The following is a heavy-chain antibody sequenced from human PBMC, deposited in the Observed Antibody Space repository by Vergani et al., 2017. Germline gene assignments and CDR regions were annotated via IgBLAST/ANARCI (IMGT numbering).Heavy chain of an antibody. Sequence: EVQLLESGGGLVQPGGSLRLSCAASGFTFSSYAMSWVRQAPGKGLEWVSAIRGSGGSTYYADSVKGRFTISRDNSKNTLYLQMNSLRAEDTAVYYCARGEWELGYFDYWGQGTLVTVSS. J-gene: IGHJ4*02. V-gene: IGHV3-23*01. CDR1: GFTFSSYA. CDR3: ARGEWELGYFDY. D-gene: IGHD1-26*01. CDR2: IRGSGGST.